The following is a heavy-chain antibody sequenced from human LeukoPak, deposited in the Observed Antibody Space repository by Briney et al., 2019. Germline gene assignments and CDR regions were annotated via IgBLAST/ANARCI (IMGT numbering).Heavy chain of an antibody. Sequence: GGSQRLSCVASGFIFDDYGMHWVRQTPGKRLEWVSGINWDGESTVYADSVKGRFTISRDNAENSLFLQMNSLRAEDTALYYCTRGPDARGPNGPNWFDPWGQGTLVTVSS. CDR1: GFIFDDYG. CDR3: TRGPDARGPNGPNWFDP. CDR2: INWDGEST. V-gene: IGHV3-20*04. D-gene: IGHD2-8*01. J-gene: IGHJ5*02.